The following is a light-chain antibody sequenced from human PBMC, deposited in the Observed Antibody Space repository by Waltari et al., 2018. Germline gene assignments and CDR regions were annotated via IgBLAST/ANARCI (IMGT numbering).Light chain of an antibody. Sequence: QSVLTQPPSASGAPGQRVSISCIGTGANIGADNDVSWYQQFPGTAPKLVIYETNKRPSGLSYRFSASKSGASAYLMITGLRSEDEADYYCSTWDRSLGVRLFGGGTRLTVL. CDR2: ETN. V-gene: IGLV1-40*03. CDR1: GANIGADND. CDR3: STWDRSLGVRL. J-gene: IGLJ2*01.